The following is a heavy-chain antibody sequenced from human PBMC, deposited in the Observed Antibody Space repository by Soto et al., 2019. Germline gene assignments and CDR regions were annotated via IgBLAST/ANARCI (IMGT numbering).Heavy chain of an antibody. V-gene: IGHV4-4*07. Sequence: PSETLSLTCTVSGASIKGSFFWSWIRQPAGKGLEWIGRFSLSGTTNYNPSLRSRVTMSADVSKNQFSLRLTSVTAADTALYYCARGMTPPGAPAWYYFDSWGQGTLVTV. J-gene: IGHJ4*02. CDR1: GASIKGSFF. CDR3: ARGMTPPGAPAWYYFDS. D-gene: IGHD2-8*02. CDR2: FSLSGTT.